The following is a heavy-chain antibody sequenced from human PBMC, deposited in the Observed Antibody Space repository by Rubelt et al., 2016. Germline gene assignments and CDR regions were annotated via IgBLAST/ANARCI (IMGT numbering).Heavy chain of an antibody. Sequence: GSTYYNPSLKSRVTISVDTSKNQFSLKLSSVTAADTAVYYCARPRRDSRDFDYWGQGALVTVSS. J-gene: IGHJ4*02. CDR3: ARPRRDSRDFDY. V-gene: IGHV4-39*07. CDR2: GST. D-gene: IGHD2-21*01.